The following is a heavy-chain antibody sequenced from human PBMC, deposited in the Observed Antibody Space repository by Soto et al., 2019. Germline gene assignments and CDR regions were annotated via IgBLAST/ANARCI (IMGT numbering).Heavy chain of an antibody. J-gene: IGHJ3*02. CDR2: INAGNGKT. CDR1: GYTFTNYV. CDR3: ARSIAAAGTGAFDI. D-gene: IGHD6-13*01. V-gene: IGHV1-3*01. Sequence: ASVKVSCKASGYTFTNYVMHWVRQAPGQRLEWMGWINAGNGKTKYSQKFQGRVTITRDTSASTAYMELSSLRSDDTAVYYCARSIAAAGTGAFDIWGQGTIVTVSS.